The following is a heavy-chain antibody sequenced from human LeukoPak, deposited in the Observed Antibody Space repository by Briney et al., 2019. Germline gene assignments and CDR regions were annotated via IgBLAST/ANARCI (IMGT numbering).Heavy chain of an antibody. CDR3: ARGAVAGSYFDY. V-gene: IGHV4-59*01. CDR1: GGSISNNY. Sequence: PSETLSLTCTVSGGSISNNYWSWIRQPPGKGLEWIGYIFYSGTTNYSPSLKSRVTISVDTSKNQFSLKLSSVTAADTAVYYCARGAVAGSYFDYWGQGTLVTVSS. CDR2: IFYSGTT. J-gene: IGHJ4*02. D-gene: IGHD6-19*01.